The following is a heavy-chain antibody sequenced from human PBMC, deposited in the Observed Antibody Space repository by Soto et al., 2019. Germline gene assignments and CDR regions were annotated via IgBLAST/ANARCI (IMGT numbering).Heavy chain of an antibody. CDR3: AREAV. J-gene: IGHJ6*02. CDR1: GFTFSGYW. V-gene: IGHV3-7*05. CDR2: IKQDGSEQ. Sequence: EVQLVESGGGLVQPGGSLRLSCAASGFTFSGYWMSWVRQAPGKGLEWVANIKQDGSEQFYVDSVKGRFTISRDNAKNPLYLQRNSLRAEDTAVYYCAREAVWCQGTTVTVSS.